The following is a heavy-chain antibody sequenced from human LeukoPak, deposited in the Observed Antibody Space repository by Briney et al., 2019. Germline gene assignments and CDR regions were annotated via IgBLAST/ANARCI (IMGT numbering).Heavy chain of an antibody. CDR2: ISSSSSYI. Sequence: GGSLRLSCAASGFTFSSYSMNWVRQAPGKGLEWVSSISSSSSYIYYADSVKGRFTISRDNAKNSLYLQMSSLRAEDTAVYYCARRMASTLGYCSSTSCYGAFDIWGQGTMVTVSS. CDR1: GFTFSSYS. J-gene: IGHJ3*02. V-gene: IGHV3-21*01. D-gene: IGHD2-2*01. CDR3: ARRMASTLGYCSSTSCYGAFDI.